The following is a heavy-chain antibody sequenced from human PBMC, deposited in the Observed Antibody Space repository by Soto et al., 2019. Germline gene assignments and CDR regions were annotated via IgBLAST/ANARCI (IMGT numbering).Heavy chain of an antibody. CDR3: AKISSGWDSY. V-gene: IGHV3-30*18. CDR1: GFTFSSYG. Sequence: QVQLVESGGGVVQPGRSLRLSCAASGFTFSSYGMHWVRQAPGKGLEWVAVISYDGSNKYYADSVKGRFTISRDNSKNTLYLQTNRLRAEDTAVYYCAKISSGWDSYWGQGTLVTVSS. D-gene: IGHD6-19*01. J-gene: IGHJ4*02. CDR2: ISYDGSNK.